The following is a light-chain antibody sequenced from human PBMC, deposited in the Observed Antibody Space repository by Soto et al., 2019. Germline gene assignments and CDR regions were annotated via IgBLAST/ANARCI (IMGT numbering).Light chain of an antibody. CDR2: EAS. J-gene: IGKJ5*01. V-gene: IGKV1D-12*01. Sequence: DIQMAQTPSSVSASVGDRVTITCRASQGITNRLAWYQQKPGKVPKLLIYEASSLQSGVPSRISGSGSGTDFTLTISSLQPEDFATYYCQQANSFQITFGQGTRLEIK. CDR1: QGITNR. CDR3: QQANSFQIT.